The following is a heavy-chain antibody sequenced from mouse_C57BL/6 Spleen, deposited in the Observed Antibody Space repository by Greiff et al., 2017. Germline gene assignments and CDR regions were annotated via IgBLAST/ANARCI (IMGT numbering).Heavy chain of an antibody. CDR1: GYSITSGYY. V-gene: IGHV3-6*01. CDR2: ISYDGSN. D-gene: IGHD1-1*01. CDR3: ARGDYYQDYFDY. J-gene: IGHJ2*01. Sequence: EVKLMESGPGLVKPSQSLSLTCSVTGYSITSGYYWNWIRQFPGNKLEWMGYISYDGSNNYNPSLKNRISITRDTSKNQFFLKLNSVTTEDTATYYCARGDYYQDYFDYWGQGTTLTVAS.